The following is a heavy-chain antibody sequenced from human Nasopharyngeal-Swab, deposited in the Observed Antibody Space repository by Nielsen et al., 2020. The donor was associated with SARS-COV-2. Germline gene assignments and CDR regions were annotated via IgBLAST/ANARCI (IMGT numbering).Heavy chain of an antibody. J-gene: IGHJ6*03. D-gene: IGHD3-3*01. CDR3: AKDFLRFLSGHYYYMDV. V-gene: IGHV3-23*01. Sequence: GESLKISCAASGFTFSSYAMSWVRQAPGKGLEWVSAISGSGGSTYYADSVKGRFTISRDNSKNTLYLQMNSLRAEDTAVYYCAKDFLRFLSGHYYYMDVWGKGTTVTVSS. CDR2: ISGSGGST. CDR1: GFTFSSYA.